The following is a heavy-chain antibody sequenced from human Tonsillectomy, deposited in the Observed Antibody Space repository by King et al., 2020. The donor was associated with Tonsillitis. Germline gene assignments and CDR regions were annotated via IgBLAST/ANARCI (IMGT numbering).Heavy chain of an antibody. V-gene: IGHV3-48*02. J-gene: IGHJ3*02. Sequence: DVQLMESGGGLVQPGGSLRLSCAASGFTFNNYNMNWVRQAPGKGLEWISYISGTSNTIYYADSVKGRFSISRDNAQNSLYLQMNSLRDEDTAVYYCARDQGATTTFAFDIWGQGTMVTVSS. CDR2: ISGTSNTI. D-gene: IGHD1-26*01. CDR1: GFTFNNYN. CDR3: ARDQGATTTFAFDI.